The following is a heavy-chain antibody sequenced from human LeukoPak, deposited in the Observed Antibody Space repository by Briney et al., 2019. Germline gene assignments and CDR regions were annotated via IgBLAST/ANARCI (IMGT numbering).Heavy chain of an antibody. V-gene: IGHV3-21*01. CDR3: ARDQAIDISAYDI. D-gene: IGHD5-12*01. J-gene: IGHJ3*02. Sequence: GGSLRLSCAASGFAFSGDNMNWVRQAPGNGLEWVSFIDAGGSYIRYADSVKGRFTISRDNAKNSLFLQMNSLRAEDTAMYFCARDQAIDISAYDIWGQGTMVTVSS. CDR2: IDAGGSYI. CDR1: GFAFSGDN.